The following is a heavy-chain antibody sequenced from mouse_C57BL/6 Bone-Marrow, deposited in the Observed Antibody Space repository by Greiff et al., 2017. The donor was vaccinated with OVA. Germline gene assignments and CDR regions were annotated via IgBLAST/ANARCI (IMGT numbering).Heavy chain of an antibody. CDR3: ALLEYYGSTYWYFDV. V-gene: IGHV1-56*01. D-gene: IGHD1-1*01. CDR1: GYTFTSHW. J-gene: IGHJ1*03. Sequence: QVQLQQSGPELVRPGASVKISCKAPGYTFTSHWMQWVRQRPGQGLEWIGEIFPGSGSTYYNEKFKGKATLTVDTSSSTAYMQLSSLTSEDSAVYVCALLEYYGSTYWYFDVWGTGTTVTVSS. CDR2: IFPGSGST.